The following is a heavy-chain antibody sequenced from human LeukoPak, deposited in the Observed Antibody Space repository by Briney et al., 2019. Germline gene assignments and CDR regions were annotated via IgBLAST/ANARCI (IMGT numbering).Heavy chain of an antibody. D-gene: IGHD2-15*01. J-gene: IGHJ6*04. Sequence: SDTLSLTCAVSGGSMSRGGYSGRWIRQPPGKGLEWIEYMYYSGSTYYNPYLKSRVTISVDRSKHQSSLKLSSVTAADTAVYYSARALGYCSGGSCYSGGMDVWGKGTTVTVSS. CDR2: MYYSGST. CDR3: ARALGYCSGGSCYSGGMDV. V-gene: IGHV4-30-2*01. CDR1: GGSMSRGGYS.